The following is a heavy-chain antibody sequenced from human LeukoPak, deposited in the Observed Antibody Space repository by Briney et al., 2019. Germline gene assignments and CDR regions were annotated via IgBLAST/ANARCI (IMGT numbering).Heavy chain of an antibody. D-gene: IGHD2-15*01. CDR3: ARERGYCSGGSCYSLDY. Sequence: ASVKVSCKASGGTFSSYAISWVRQAPGQGLEWMGGIIPIFGTANYARKFQGRVTITADESTSTAYMELSSLRSEDTDVYYCARERGYCSGGSCYSLDYWGQGTLVTVSS. CDR2: IIPIFGTA. V-gene: IGHV1-69*01. CDR1: GGTFSSYA. J-gene: IGHJ4*02.